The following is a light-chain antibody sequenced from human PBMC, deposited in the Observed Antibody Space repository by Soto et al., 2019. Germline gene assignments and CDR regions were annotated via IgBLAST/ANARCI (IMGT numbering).Light chain of an antibody. CDR3: CSYAGSYTYV. J-gene: IGLJ1*01. Sequence: SQLRSGCRSPWPPGHKYCTVTSSYVGGYNYVSWYQQHPGKAPNLMIYDVSKRPSGVPDRFSGSKSGNTASLTISGLQAEDEADYYCCSYAGSYTYVFGTGTKVTVL. CDR2: DVS. CDR1: SSYVGGYNY. V-gene: IGLV2-11*01.